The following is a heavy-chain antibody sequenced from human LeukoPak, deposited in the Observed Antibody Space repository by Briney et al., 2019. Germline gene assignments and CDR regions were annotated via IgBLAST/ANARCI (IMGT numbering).Heavy chain of an antibody. Sequence: GGSLRLSCAASGFTFNNYAMSWVRQAPGKGPEWVSGISGSGGSTFYADSVKGRFTISRDNSKNTLYLQMNSLRAEDTAVYYCARGVMYGSGSYYNVPTLDYWGQGTLVTVSS. CDR1: GFTFNNYA. V-gene: IGHV3-23*01. J-gene: IGHJ4*02. CDR2: ISGSGGST. CDR3: ARGVMYGSGSYYNVPTLDY. D-gene: IGHD3-10*01.